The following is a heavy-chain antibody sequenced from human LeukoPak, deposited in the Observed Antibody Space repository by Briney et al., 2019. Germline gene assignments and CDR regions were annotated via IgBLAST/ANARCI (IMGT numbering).Heavy chain of an antibody. J-gene: IGHJ5*02. CDR3: ARETTVGWFDP. CDR2: ISAYDGNT. V-gene: IGHV1-18*01. CDR1: GYTFTSYG. D-gene: IGHD4-23*01. Sequence: ASVKVSCKASGYTFTSYGISWLRQAPGQGLEWMGWISAYDGNTNYAQKLQGRVTMTTDTSTSTAYMELRSLRSDDTAVYYCARETTVGWFDPWGQGTLVTVSS.